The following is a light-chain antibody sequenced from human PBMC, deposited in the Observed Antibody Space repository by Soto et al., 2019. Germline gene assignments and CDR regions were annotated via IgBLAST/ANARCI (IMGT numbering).Light chain of an antibody. Sequence: QSALTQPPSASGSPGQSVTISCTGASSDVGGYDYVSWYQQHPGKAPKLMIYEVTIRPSGVPDRFSGSKSGTSASLAISGLRSEDEADYYCAAWDESLSGYVFGTGTKVTVL. CDR3: AAWDESLSGYV. J-gene: IGLJ1*01. CDR1: SSDVGGYDY. CDR2: EVT. V-gene: IGLV2-8*01.